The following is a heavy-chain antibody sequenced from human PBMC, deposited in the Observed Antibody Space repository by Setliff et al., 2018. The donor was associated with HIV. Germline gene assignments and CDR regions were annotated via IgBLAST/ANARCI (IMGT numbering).Heavy chain of an antibody. V-gene: IGHV4-39*01. CDR1: GGSISSSTYY. D-gene: IGHD3-3*01. CDR3: ARRLSGPQGWLLSNWFDP. Sequence: SETLSLTCTVSGGSISSSTYYWGWIRQPPGRGLEWIGSIYYGGSTYYNPSLKSRVTISVDTSKNQFSLKLSSVTAADTAMYYCARRLSGPQGWLLSNWFDPWGQGTLVTV. CDR2: IYYGGST. J-gene: IGHJ5*02.